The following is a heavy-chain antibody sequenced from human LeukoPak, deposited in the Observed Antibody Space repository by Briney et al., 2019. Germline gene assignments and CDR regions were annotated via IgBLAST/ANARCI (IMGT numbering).Heavy chain of an antibody. CDR2: IYYNGNT. V-gene: IGHV4-31*01. CDR3: ARSDCSSTSCWQAWFDP. CDR1: GGSISSGGYY. Sequence: SQTLSLTCTVSGGSISSGGYYWSWIRQHPGKGLEWIGSIYYNGNTYYNPSLKSQVTVSVDTSRTQFSLRLSSVTAADTAVHYCARSDCSSTSCWQAWFDPWGQGTLVTVSS. D-gene: IGHD2-2*01. J-gene: IGHJ5*02.